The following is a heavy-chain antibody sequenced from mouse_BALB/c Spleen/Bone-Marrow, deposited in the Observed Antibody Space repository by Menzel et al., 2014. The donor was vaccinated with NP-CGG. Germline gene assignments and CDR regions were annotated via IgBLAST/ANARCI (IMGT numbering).Heavy chain of an antibody. CDR3: ARGYYDYDLDY. CDR2: IDPANGNT. J-gene: IGHJ2*01. D-gene: IGHD2-4*01. V-gene: IGHV14-3*02. Sequence: VQLQQSGAELVKPGASVKLSCTASGLNIKDTYMHWVKQRPEQGLEWIGRIDPANGNTKYDPKFQGKATMTADTSSNTAYLQLSSLTSEDTAVYYCARGYYDYDLDYWGQGTTLTVSS. CDR1: GLNIKDTY.